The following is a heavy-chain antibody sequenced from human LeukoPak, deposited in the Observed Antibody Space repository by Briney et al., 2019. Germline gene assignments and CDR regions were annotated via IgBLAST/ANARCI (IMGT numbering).Heavy chain of an antibody. Sequence: AGVSLRLSCAASGFTCNRYWMSWVSQARGRGLEWVAHINQDGSETYYVDSVKGRFTISRDNAKNSLFMQMSSLRVEDTAVYYCARLGYSAYETYYFDYWGQGSLVTVSA. D-gene: IGHD5-12*01. CDR3: ARLGYSAYETYYFDY. CDR2: INQDGSET. CDR1: GFTCNRYW. J-gene: IGHJ4*02. V-gene: IGHV3-7*04.